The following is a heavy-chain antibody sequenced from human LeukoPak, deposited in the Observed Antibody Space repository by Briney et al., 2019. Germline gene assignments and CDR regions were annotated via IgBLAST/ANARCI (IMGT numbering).Heavy chain of an antibody. CDR3: TTTMVRGVIQGLFDY. D-gene: IGHD3-10*01. CDR2: IKSKTDGGTT. Sequence: VGSLTLSCAASGFTFSDAWMSWVRQAPGKGLEWVGRIKSKTDGGTTDYAAPVKGRFTISRDDSKNTLYLQMNSLKTEDTAVYYCTTTMVRGVIQGLFDYWGEGTLVTVSS. J-gene: IGHJ4*02. CDR1: GFTFSDAW. V-gene: IGHV3-15*01.